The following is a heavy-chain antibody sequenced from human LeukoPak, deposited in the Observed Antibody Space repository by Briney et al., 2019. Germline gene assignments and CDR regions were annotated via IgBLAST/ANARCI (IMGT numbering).Heavy chain of an antibody. CDR1: GDIVSSNSAA. V-gene: IGHV6-1*01. CDR2: TYYRSKWYY. CDR3: ARDPVGGSTIFDY. D-gene: IGHD1-26*01. Sequence: SQTLSLTCAISGDIVSSNSAAWNWIRQSPSRGLEWLVRTYYRSKWYYDYAVAVKSRISINPDTSKNQFSLQLSSVTPEDTAVYYCARDPVGGSTIFDYWGQRTLVTVSS. J-gene: IGHJ4*02.